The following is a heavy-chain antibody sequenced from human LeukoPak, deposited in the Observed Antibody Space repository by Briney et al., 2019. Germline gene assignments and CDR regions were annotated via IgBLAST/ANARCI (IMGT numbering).Heavy chain of an antibody. D-gene: IGHD6-19*01. J-gene: IGHJ4*02. CDR1: GGSISSSSYY. Sequence: SGTLSLTCTVSGGSISSSSYYWGWVRQPPGKGLEWIGCIYHSGSTYYNPSLKSRVTISVDRSKNQFSLKLSSVTAADTAVDYCARGKVVAGTPGQNAWDYWGQGTLVTVSS. CDR2: IYHSGST. V-gene: IGHV4-39*07. CDR3: ARGKVVAGTPGQNAWDY.